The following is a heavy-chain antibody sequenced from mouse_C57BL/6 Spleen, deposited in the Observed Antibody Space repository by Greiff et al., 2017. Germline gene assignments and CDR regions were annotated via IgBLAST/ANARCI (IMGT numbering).Heavy chain of an antibody. J-gene: IGHJ2*01. Sequence: QVHVKQPGAELVKPGASVKLSCKASGYTFTSYWMQWVKQRPGQGLEWIGEIDPSDSYTNYNQKFKGKATLTVDTSSSTAYLQLSSLTSEDSAVYYCARKGDYDGSRGDYWGQGTTLTVSS. D-gene: IGHD1-1*01. CDR1: GYTFTSYW. CDR2: IDPSDSYT. CDR3: ARKGDYDGSRGDY. V-gene: IGHV1-50*01.